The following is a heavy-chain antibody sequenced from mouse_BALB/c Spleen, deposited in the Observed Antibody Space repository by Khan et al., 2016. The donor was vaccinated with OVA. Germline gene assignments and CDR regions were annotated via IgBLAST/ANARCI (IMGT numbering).Heavy chain of an antibody. V-gene: IGHV14-3*02. Sequence: VQLQQPGAEFVKPGASVKLSCTASGCNIKDTYMHWINQRPQQGLVWIGRIDPANGNVKYDPKFQDKATIAADASSNTAYLHLSSLTSEDTAVYYCTRGAYNGLFAYWGQGTLVTVSA. CDR3: TRGAYNGLFAY. CDR1: GCNIKDTY. D-gene: IGHD2-10*01. J-gene: IGHJ3*01. CDR2: IDPANGNV.